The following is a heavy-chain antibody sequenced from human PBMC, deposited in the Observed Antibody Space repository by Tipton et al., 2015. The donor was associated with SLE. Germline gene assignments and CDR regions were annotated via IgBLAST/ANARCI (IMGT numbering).Heavy chain of an antibody. CDR2: ISTRGST. V-gene: IGHV4-61*09. J-gene: IGHJ4*01. Sequence: TLSLTCAVSGDSISSDTYFWTWIRRPAGKGLEWIGQISTRGSTNYNPSLKSRVTISIDTSKNQFSLNLSSVTAADPAVYYCARAPPLSFYDYWGHGTLVTVSS. CDR3: ARAPPLSFYDY. CDR1: GDSISSDTYF. D-gene: IGHD1-26*01.